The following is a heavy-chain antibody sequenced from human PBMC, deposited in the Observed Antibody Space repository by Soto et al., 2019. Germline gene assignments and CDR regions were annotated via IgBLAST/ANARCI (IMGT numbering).Heavy chain of an antibody. CDR2: ISYDGGLQ. J-gene: IGHJ4*02. V-gene: IGHV3-30*03. Sequence: QAHLVESGGGVVQPGRSLRLSCAASGFTFTSYGMHWVRQAPGTRLEWVAVISYDGGLQHYADSVKGRFTISRDNSKNMVLLQMNRLRAEDTDVQFCVSDGGHGCASFPYSWGQGTLVSVSS. D-gene: IGHD3-16*01. CDR1: GFTFTSYG. CDR3: VSDGGHGCASFPYS.